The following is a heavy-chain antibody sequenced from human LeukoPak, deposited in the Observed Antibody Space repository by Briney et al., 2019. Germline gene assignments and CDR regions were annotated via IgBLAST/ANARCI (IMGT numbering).Heavy chain of an antibody. CDR1: GGSISSGGYY. J-gene: IGHJ3*02. Sequence: SETLSLTCTVSGGSISSGGYYWSWIRQHPGKGLEWIGYIYYSGSTYYNPSLKSRVTISVDTSKNQFSLKLSSVTAADTAVYSCAREFTFDAFDIWGLGTMVTVSS. CDR2: IYYSGST. V-gene: IGHV4-31*03. CDR3: AREFTFDAFDI.